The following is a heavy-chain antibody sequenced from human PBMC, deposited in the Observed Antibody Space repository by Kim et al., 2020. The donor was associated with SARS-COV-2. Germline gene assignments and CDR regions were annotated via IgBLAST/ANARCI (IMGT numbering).Heavy chain of an antibody. Sequence: SVKVSCKASGGTFSSYAISWVRQAPGQGLEWMGGIIPIFGTANYAQTFQGRVTITADESTSTAYMELSSLRSEDTAVYYCAREGYSSGGTDAFDIWGQGTMVTVSS. CDR2: IIPIFGTA. D-gene: IGHD6-19*01. V-gene: IGHV1-69*13. CDR1: GGTFSSYA. CDR3: AREGYSSGGTDAFDI. J-gene: IGHJ3*02.